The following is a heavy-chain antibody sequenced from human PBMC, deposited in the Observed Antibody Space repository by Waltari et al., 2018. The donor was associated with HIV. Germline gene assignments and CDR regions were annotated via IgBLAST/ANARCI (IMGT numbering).Heavy chain of an antibody. CDR2: IYHSGST. D-gene: IGHD3-3*01. V-gene: IGHV4-38-2*02. CDR1: GYSISSGYY. J-gene: IGHJ5*02. CDR3: ARADDFWSGYPNWFDP. Sequence: QVQLQESGPGLVKPSETLSLTCTVSGYSISSGYYWGWIRQPPGKGLAWIGCIYHSGSTYYNPSLKSRVTISVDTSKNQFSLKLSSVTAADTAVYYCARADDFWSGYPNWFDPWGQGTLVTVSS.